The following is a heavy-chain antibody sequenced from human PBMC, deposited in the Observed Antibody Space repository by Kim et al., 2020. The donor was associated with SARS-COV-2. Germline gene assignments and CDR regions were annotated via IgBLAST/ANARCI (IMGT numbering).Heavy chain of an antibody. Sequence: SETLSLTCTVSGGSISSGGYYWSWIRQHPGKGLEWIGYIYYSGSTYYNPSLKSRVTISVDTSKNQFSLKLSSVTAADTAVYYCARDIVITMVPYGMDVWGQGTTVTISS. V-gene: IGHV4-31*03. D-gene: IGHD3-10*01. CDR3: ARDIVITMVPYGMDV. J-gene: IGHJ6*02. CDR2: IYYSGST. CDR1: GGSISSGGYY.